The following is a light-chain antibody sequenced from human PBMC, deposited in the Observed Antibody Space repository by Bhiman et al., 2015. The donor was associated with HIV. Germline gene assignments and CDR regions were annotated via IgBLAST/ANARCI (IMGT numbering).Light chain of an antibody. CDR3: TSYTISSLYV. J-gene: IGLJ1*01. V-gene: IGLV2-14*01. CDR1: SSDIGAYNY. CDR2: DVT. Sequence: QSALTQPASVSGSPGQSITISCTGTSSDIGAYNYVSWYQQHPGKVPKLLIYDVTNWPSGVSNRFSGSKSGNTASLTISGLQAEDEADYYCTSYTISSLYVFGTGTKVTVL.